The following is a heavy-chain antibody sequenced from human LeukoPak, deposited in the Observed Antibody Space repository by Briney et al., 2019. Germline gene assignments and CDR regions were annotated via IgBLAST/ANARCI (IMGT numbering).Heavy chain of an antibody. CDR1: GNSISSGDNY. CDR3: ARILRGYSPYYDYYMDV. J-gene: IGHJ6*03. D-gene: IGHD5-18*01. Sequence: PSETLSLTCTVSGNSISSGDNYWSWIRQPAGKGLEWIGRIYTSGSTNYNPSLKSRVTISGDTSKNQFSLKLSSVTAADTAVYYCARILRGYSPYYDYYMDVWGKGTTVTVSS. V-gene: IGHV4-61*02. CDR2: IYTSGST.